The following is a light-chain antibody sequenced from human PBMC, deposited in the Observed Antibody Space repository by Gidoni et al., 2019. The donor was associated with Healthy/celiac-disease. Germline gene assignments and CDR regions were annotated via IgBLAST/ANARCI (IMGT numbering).Light chain of an antibody. CDR2: AAS. J-gene: IGKJ3*01. V-gene: IGKV1-39*01. CDR3: QQSYSSPI. CDR1: QSISSY. Sequence: IPMTQSPSSLSASVGDRVTITCRASQSISSYLNWYQQKPGKAPKLLIYAASSLQSGVPSRFSGSGSGTDFTLTISSLQPEDFATYYCQQSYSSPIFGPGTKVDIK.